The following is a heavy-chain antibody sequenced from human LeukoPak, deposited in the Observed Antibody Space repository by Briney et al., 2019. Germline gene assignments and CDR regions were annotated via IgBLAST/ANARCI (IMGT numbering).Heavy chain of an antibody. Sequence: PGGSLRLSCAASGFTVSSNYMSWVRQAPGKGLEWVSVIYSGGSTYYADSVKGRFTISRDNSKNTLYLQMNSLRAEDTAVYYCARVARGSYFDYWGQGTLVTVSS. J-gene: IGHJ4*02. CDR1: GFTVSSNY. V-gene: IGHV3-66*01. D-gene: IGHD1-26*01. CDR2: IYSGGST. CDR3: ARVARGSYFDY.